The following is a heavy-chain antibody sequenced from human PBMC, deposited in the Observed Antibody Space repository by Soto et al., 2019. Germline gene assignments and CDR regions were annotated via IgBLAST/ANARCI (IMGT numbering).Heavy chain of an antibody. CDR1: GYTFTSYA. CDR2: INAGNGNT. Sequence: ASVKVSCKASGYTFTSYAMHWVRQAAGQRLEWMGWINAGNGNTKYSQKFQGRVTITRDTSASTAYMELSSLRSEDTAVYYCASSKNLGYCISTSCYLSWFDPWGQGTLVTVSS. D-gene: IGHD2-2*01. J-gene: IGHJ5*02. V-gene: IGHV1-3*01. CDR3: ASSKNLGYCISTSCYLSWFDP.